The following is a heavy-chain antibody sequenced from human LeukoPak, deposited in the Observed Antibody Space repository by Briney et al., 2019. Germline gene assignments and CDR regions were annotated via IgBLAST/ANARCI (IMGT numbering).Heavy chain of an antibody. CDR3: ARDGSGITMVRGVINAFDI. Sequence: GGSLRLSCAASGFTFSSYAMHWVRQAPGKGLEWVAVISYDGSNKYYADSVKGRFTISRDNSKNTLYLQMNSLRAEDTAVYYCARDGSGITMVRGVINAFDIWGQGTMVTVSS. CDR2: ISYDGSNK. CDR1: GFTFSSYA. J-gene: IGHJ3*02. D-gene: IGHD3-10*01. V-gene: IGHV3-30*04.